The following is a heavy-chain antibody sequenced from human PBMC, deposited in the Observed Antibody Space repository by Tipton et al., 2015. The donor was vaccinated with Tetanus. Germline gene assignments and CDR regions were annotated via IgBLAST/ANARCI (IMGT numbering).Heavy chain of an antibody. V-gene: IGHV3-11*04. Sequence: QLVQSGGGVVMPGGSLRLSCAASGFTFSNNYMSWIRQAPGKGLEWISYITGGGTSTFYADSVRGRFTISRDNAKKSLFLQMNSLRDEDTAVYYCAREQSGSYAVFDYWGQGALATVSS. J-gene: IGHJ4*02. CDR2: ITGGGTST. CDR3: AREQSGSYAVFDY. D-gene: IGHD3-16*01. CDR1: GFTFSNNY.